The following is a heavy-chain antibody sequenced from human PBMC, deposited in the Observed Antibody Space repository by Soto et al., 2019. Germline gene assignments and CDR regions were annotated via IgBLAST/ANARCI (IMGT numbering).Heavy chain of an antibody. D-gene: IGHD5-18*01. V-gene: IGHV3-23*01. J-gene: IGHJ3*02. Sequence: RSLRLSCAASGFTFSSYAMSWVRQAPGKGLEWVSGISGSGGSTYCVDSVKGRFTISRDNSKNTLYLQMNSLRAEDTAVYYCAKDFGYNYGHDAFDIWGQGTMAPVS. CDR2: ISGSGGST. CDR3: AKDFGYNYGHDAFDI. CDR1: GFTFSSYA.